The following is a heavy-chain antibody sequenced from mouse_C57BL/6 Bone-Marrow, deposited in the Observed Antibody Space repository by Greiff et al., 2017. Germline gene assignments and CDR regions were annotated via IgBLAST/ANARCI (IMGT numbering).Heavy chain of an antibody. Sequence: QVHVKQPGAELVKPGASVKLSCKASGYTFTSYWTQWVKQRPGQGLEWIGEIEPSNSCTNYNQKFKGKATLTVDTSSSTAYMQLSSLTSEDSAVYYCARGDYSSFSYWGQGTLVIVSA. CDR3: ARGDYSSFSY. J-gene: IGHJ3*01. V-gene: IGHV1-50*01. CDR2: IEPSNSCT. CDR1: GYTFTSYW. D-gene: IGHD2-12*01.